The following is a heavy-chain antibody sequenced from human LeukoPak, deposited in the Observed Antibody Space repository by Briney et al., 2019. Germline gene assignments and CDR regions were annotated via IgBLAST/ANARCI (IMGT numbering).Heavy chain of an antibody. Sequence: SETLSLTCAVYGGSFSGYYWSWIRQPPGKGLEWIGEINHSGSTNYNPSLKSRVTISVDTSKNQFSLKLSSVTAADTAVYYCARGDGSSWNGADYWGQGTLVTVSS. CDR2: INHSGST. J-gene: IGHJ4*02. D-gene: IGHD6-13*01. V-gene: IGHV4-34*01. CDR1: GGSFSGYY. CDR3: ARGDGSSWNGADY.